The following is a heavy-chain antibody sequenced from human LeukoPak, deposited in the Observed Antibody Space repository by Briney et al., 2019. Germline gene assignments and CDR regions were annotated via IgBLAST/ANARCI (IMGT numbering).Heavy chain of an antibody. CDR1: GYTFTNYY. J-gene: IGHJ4*02. CDR3: AREPGTATGY. D-gene: IGHD1-1*01. Sequence: ASVKVSCKASGYTFTNYYLHWVRQAPGQGLEWMGWIYPNTGGTKSTQKFQGRVSMTRDTSINTAYMEMINLTSADTAVYYRAREPGTATGYWGQGTLVTVSS. V-gene: IGHV1-2*02. CDR2: IYPNTGGT.